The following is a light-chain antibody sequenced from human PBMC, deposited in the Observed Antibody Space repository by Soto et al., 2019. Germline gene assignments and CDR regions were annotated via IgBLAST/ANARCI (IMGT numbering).Light chain of an antibody. V-gene: IGLV3-21*02. Sequence: SYELTQPPSVSVAPGQTARITCGGDNIGSKSVHWYQQEPGQSPVLVVYDDSDRPSGITERFSGSNSGNTATLTISRVEAGDEADYYCQVWDSGSAHQVFGGGTKLTVL. CDR1: NIGSKS. CDR2: DDS. CDR3: QVWDSGSAHQV. J-gene: IGLJ2*01.